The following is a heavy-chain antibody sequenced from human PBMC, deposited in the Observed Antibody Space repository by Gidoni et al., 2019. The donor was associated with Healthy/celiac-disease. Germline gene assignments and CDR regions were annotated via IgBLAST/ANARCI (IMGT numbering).Heavy chain of an antibody. CDR2: IYYSGST. CDR3: ASQGGVVPAASFDY. D-gene: IGHD2-2*01. Sequence: QVQLQESGPGLVKPSQTLALTCTVSGGFIRRGAYYWRWIRQPPGKGLEWIEYIYYSGSTYYNPSLKSRVTISVDTSKNQFSLKLSSVTAADTAVYYCASQGGVVPAASFDYWGQGTLVTVSS. V-gene: IGHV4-30-4*01. CDR1: GGFIRRGAYY. J-gene: IGHJ4*02.